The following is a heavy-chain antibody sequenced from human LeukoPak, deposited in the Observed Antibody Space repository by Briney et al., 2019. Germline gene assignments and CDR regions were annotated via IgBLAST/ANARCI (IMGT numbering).Heavy chain of an antibody. J-gene: IGHJ4*02. CDR1: GGSISSYY. V-gene: IGHV4-4*07. CDR2: IYTSGST. D-gene: IGHD3-3*01. CDR3: ARDRKGDITIFGVVKYDY. Sequence: SETLSLTCTVSGGSISSYYWSWIRQPAGKGLEWIGRIYTSGSTNYNPSLKSRVTMSVDTSKNQFSLKLSSVTAADTAVYYCARDRKGDITIFGVVKYDYWGQGTLVTVSS.